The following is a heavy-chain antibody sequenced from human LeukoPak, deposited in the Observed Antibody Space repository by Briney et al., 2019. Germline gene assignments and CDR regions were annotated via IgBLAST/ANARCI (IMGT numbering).Heavy chain of an antibody. Sequence: SETLSLTCTGSGGSISSYYWSWIRQPAGKGLEWIGRIYTSGSTNYNPSLKSRVTMSVDTSKNQFSLKLSSVTAADTAVYYCARSGSMIVPGDAFDIWGQGTMVTVSS. J-gene: IGHJ3*02. CDR3: ARSGSMIVPGDAFDI. V-gene: IGHV4-4*07. CDR1: GGSISSYY. CDR2: IYTSGST. D-gene: IGHD3-22*01.